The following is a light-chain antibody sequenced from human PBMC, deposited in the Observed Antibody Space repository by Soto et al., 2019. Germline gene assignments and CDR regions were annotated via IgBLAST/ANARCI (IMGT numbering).Light chain of an antibody. CDR3: ATWDDSLNGHVV. CDR2: SNN. Sequence: QSALIQPPSESGTPGQRVTISCSGSRSNIGSNTVNWYQQLPGTAPKFLIYSNNQRPSGVPKRFSGSKSGTSASLAISGLQSEDEADYYCATWDDSLNGHVVFGGGTKLTVL. J-gene: IGLJ2*01. V-gene: IGLV1-44*01. CDR1: RSNIGSNT.